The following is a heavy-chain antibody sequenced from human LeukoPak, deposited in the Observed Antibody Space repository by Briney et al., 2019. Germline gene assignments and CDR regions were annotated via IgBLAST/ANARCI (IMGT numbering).Heavy chain of an antibody. Sequence: SGGSLGLSCAASGFTFSSYWMHWVRQAPGKGLVWVSRLNNDGSSTNYADSVKGRFTISRDNAKNTLYLQMNSLRAEDTAVYYCARAAGAVYSSGWYAWAYWGQGTLVTVSS. CDR3: ARAAGAVYSSGWYAWAY. J-gene: IGHJ4*02. V-gene: IGHV3-74*01. D-gene: IGHD6-19*01. CDR2: LNNDGSST. CDR1: GFTFSSYW.